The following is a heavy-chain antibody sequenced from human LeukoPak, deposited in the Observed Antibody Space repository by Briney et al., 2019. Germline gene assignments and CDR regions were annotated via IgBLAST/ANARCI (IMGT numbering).Heavy chain of an antibody. CDR1: GFTFSSYA. CDR3: AKGPYYYGSGSYYNPFDP. J-gene: IGHJ5*02. D-gene: IGHD3-10*01. CDR2: ISGSGGST. V-gene: IGHV3-23*01. Sequence: GGSLRLSCVASGFTFSSYAMTWVRQAPGKGLEWVSSISGSGGSTYYADSVKGRFTISRDNSKNTLYLQMNSLRAEDTAVYYCAKGPYYYGSGSYYNPFDPWGQGTLVTVSS.